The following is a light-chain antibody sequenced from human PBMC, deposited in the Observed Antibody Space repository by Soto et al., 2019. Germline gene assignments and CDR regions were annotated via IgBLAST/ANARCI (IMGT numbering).Light chain of an antibody. CDR1: SGDIGTYNL. CDR2: EVN. V-gene: IGLV2-23*02. J-gene: IGLJ2*01. CDR3: CSYAGVSTVV. Sequence: QSALTQPASVSGSPGHSITVSCIGTSGDIGTYNLVSWYRQYPGKAPKLMIFEVNKRPSGVSNRFSGSKSGNTASLTISGLQGEDEADYYCCSYAGVSTVVCGGGTQLTVL.